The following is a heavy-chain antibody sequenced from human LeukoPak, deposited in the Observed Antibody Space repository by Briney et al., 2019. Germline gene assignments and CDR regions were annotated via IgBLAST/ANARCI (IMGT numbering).Heavy chain of an antibody. D-gene: IGHD3-22*01. J-gene: IGHJ4*02. V-gene: IGHV1-3*01. CDR2: INGGSGNT. CDR1: GYTFTDYT. CDR3: ANPRYDSSGYYYVD. Sequence: ASVKVSCKASGYTFTDYTMHWLRQAPGQRLDWMGWINGGSGNTKYSPEFQGKVTITRDTSASTAYMELSSLRSEDTAVYYCANPRYDSSGYYYVDWGQGTLVTVSS.